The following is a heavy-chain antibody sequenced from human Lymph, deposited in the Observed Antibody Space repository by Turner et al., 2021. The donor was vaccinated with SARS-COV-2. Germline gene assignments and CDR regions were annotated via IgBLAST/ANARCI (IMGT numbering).Heavy chain of an antibody. V-gene: IGHV3-21*01. J-gene: IGHJ4*02. CDR2: ISSSSSYI. Sequence: EVQLVESGGGLVKPGGSLRLFCAASGFTFCTYSMNWVRQAPGKGLEWISSISSSSSYIYYADSVKGRFTISRDDAKNSLYLQMNSLRAEDTAVYYCARDIPTTADYFDYWGQGTLVTVSS. CDR3: ARDIPTTADYFDY. CDR1: GFTFCTYS. D-gene: IGHD4-17*01.